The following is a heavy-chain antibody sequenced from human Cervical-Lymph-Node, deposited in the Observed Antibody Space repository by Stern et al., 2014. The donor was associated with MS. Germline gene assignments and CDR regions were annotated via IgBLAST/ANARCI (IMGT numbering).Heavy chain of an antibody. D-gene: IGHD3-16*01. V-gene: IGHV4-61*02. Sequence: QLQLQESGPGLVKPSQTLSLTCTVSGGSISSGSYYWSWIRQPAGKGLEWIGRIYTSGSTNYNPSLKSRVTISVDKSKKQFSLKRSSGTAADTAVYYCARDRVYGTYYFDYWGQGTLVTVSS. CDR1: GGSISSGSYY. J-gene: IGHJ4*02. CDR3: ARDRVYGTYYFDY. CDR2: IYTSGST.